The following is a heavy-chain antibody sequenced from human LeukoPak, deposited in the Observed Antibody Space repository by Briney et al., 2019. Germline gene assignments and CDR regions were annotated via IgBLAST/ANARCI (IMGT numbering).Heavy chain of an antibody. V-gene: IGHV1-2*02. J-gene: IGHJ6*02. Sequence: APVRVSCKASGYTFTAYYMHWVRQAPGQGLEWMGWINPNSGATNFAQNFQGRVTMTADTSISTAYLDLSRLRSDDSAVYYCARDPIVQAGYYYGMDVWGQGTTVTVSS. CDR2: INPNSGAT. D-gene: IGHD2/OR15-2a*01. CDR3: ARDPIVQAGYYYGMDV. CDR1: GYTFTAYY.